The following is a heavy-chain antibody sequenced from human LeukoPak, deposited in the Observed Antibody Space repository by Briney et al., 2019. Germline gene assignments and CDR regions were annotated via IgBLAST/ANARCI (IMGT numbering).Heavy chain of an antibody. V-gene: IGHV4-34*01. CDR3: AKSNGYGLVDI. CDR1: GGSFSGYY. J-gene: IGHJ3*02. CDR2: INHSGST. Sequence: SETLSLTCAVYGGSFSGYYWSWIRQSPGKGLEWIGEINHSGSTNYNPSLKSRVTISVDTSRNQFSLKLNSVTAADTAVYYCAKSNGYGLVDIWGQGTMVTVSS. D-gene: IGHD3-10*01.